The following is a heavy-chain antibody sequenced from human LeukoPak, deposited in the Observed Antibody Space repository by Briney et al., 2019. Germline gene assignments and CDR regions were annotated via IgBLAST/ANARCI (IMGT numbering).Heavy chain of an antibody. CDR3: ARASYYYDSSGYPGYYFDY. CDR2: INPNSGGT. Sequence: GASVKVSCKASGYKFTGYYMHWVRQAPGQGLEWMGWINPNSGGTNYAQKFQGRVTMTRDTSISTAYMELSRLRSDDTAVYYCARASYYYDSSGYPGYYFDYWGQGTLVTVSS. CDR1: GYKFTGYY. J-gene: IGHJ4*02. V-gene: IGHV1-2*02. D-gene: IGHD3-22*01.